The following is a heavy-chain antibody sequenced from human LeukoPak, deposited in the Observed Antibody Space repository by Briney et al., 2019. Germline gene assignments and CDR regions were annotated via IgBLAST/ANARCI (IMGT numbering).Heavy chain of an antibody. CDR3: ARDPYSGNYGNYYYYYMDV. Sequence: GGSLRLSCAASGFTFGSYSMNWVRQAPGKGLEWVSFISSLSGTREYADSVKGRFTITRDNAKNSLYLQMNSLGPEDTAVYYCARDPYSGNYGNYYYYYMDVWGKGTTVTISS. CDR1: GFTFGSYS. D-gene: IGHD1-26*01. CDR2: ISSLSGTR. J-gene: IGHJ6*03. V-gene: IGHV3-48*01.